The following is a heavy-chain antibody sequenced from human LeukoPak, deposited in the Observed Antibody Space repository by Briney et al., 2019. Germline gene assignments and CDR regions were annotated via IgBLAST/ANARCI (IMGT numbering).Heavy chain of an antibody. CDR2: INPNSGGT. CDR3: ARAPPRYSSGWYPKSDY. D-gene: IGHD6-19*01. CDR1: GYTFTGYY. Sequence: GASVKVSCKASGYTFTGYYMRWVRQAPGQGLEWMGWINPNSGGTNYAQKFQGRVTMTRDTSISTAYMELSRLRSDDTAVYYCARAPPRYSSGWYPKSDYWGQGTLVTVSS. J-gene: IGHJ4*02. V-gene: IGHV1-2*02.